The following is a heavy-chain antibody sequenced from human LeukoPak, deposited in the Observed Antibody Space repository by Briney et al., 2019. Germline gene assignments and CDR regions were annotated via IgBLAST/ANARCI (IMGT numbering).Heavy chain of an antibody. CDR3: ARDVTGDQSWFFDL. CDR2: IHAGRGDT. Sequence: ASVKVSCKASGFTFTGHYMHWVRQAPGQGLEWMGWIHAGRGDTNYAQKFQGRFTMTRDTSINTLFMELSSLRSDDTAVYYCARDVTGDQSWFFDLWGRGTLVTVSS. J-gene: IGHJ2*01. D-gene: IGHD7-27*01. CDR1: GFTFTGHY. V-gene: IGHV1-2*02.